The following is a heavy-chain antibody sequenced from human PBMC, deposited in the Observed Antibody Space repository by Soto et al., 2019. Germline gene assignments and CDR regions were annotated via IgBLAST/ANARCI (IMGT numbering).Heavy chain of an antibody. CDR1: GYSFTSYW. Sequence: GESLKISCKGSGYSFTSYWIGWVRQMPGKGLEWMGIIYPGDSDTRYSPSFQGQVTISADKSISTAYLQWSSLKASDTAMYYCARRVSRSYYYDSSGYFFDYWGQGTLVTVSS. V-gene: IGHV5-51*01. CDR3: ARRVSRSYYYDSSGYFFDY. CDR2: IYPGDSDT. D-gene: IGHD3-22*01. J-gene: IGHJ4*02.